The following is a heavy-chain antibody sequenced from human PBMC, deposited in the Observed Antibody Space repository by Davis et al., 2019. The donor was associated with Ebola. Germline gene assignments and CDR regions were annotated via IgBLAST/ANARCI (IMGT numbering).Heavy chain of an antibody. J-gene: IGHJ6*02. D-gene: IGHD4-17*01. Sequence: PSETLSLTCTVSGGPISSYYWSWIRQPPGKGLEWIGYIYYSGSTNYNPSLKSRVTISVDTSKNQFSLKLSSVTAADTAVYYCARVDAYGDRLYYYGMDVWGQGTTVTVSS. CDR3: ARVDAYGDRLYYYGMDV. CDR2: IYYSGST. V-gene: IGHV4-59*01. CDR1: GGPISSYY.